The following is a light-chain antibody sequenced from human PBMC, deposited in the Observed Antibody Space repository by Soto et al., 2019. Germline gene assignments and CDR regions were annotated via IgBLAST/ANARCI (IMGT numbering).Light chain of an antibody. CDR2: AAS. J-gene: IGKJ1*01. Sequence: AVLLTQSPSSFSASTGDRATITCRASQDIHNYLAWYQQVPGKAPKLLLYAASILQTGVPSRFSGSGSGTDFTLTIDGLQSEDFATYFCQHYYNYPWTLGQGTTV. CDR3: QHYYNYPWT. CDR1: QDIHNY. V-gene: IGKV1-8*01.